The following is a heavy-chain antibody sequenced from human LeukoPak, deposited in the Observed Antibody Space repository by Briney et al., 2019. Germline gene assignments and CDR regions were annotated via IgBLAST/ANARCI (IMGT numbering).Heavy chain of an antibody. CDR1: GFTFSSYG. CDR2: ISYDGSNK. J-gene: IGHJ4*02. D-gene: IGHD5-18*01. V-gene: IGHV3-30*03. Sequence: PGGSLRLSCAASGFTFSSYGMHWVRQAPGKGLEWVAVISYDGSNKYYADSVKGRFTIPRDNSKNTLYLQMNSLRAEDTAVYYCARPGDVDTAMVTTLALWGQGTLVTVSS. CDR3: ARPGDVDTAMVTTLAL.